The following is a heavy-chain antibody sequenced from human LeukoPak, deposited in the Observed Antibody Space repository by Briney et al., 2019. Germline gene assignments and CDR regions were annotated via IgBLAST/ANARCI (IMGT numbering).Heavy chain of an antibody. CDR3: AKDHGVVVPAAPYFDY. CDR1: GFTFSSYG. V-gene: IGHV3-30*02. J-gene: IGHJ4*02. D-gene: IGHD2-2*01. CDR2: IRYDGSNK. Sequence: GGSLRLSYAASGFTFSSYGMHWVRQAPGKGLEWVAFIRYDGSNKYYADSVKGRFIISRDNSKNTLYLQMNSLRAEDTAVYYCAKDHGVVVPAAPYFDYWGQGTLVTVSS.